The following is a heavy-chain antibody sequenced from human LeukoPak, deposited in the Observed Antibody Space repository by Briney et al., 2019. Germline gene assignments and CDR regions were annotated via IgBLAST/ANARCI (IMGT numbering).Heavy chain of an antibody. CDR1: GFSFSAYG. Sequence: GRSLRLSCAASGFSFSAYGVHWVRQAPGKGLEWVAVIWYDGSSKDYADSVKGRFTLSRDNSKNTLYLQMNSLTVEDTAVYYCARSQSSSLIDYWGQGTLATVSS. J-gene: IGHJ4*02. D-gene: IGHD6-13*01. V-gene: IGHV3-33*01. CDR3: ARSQSSSLIDY. CDR2: IWYDGSSK.